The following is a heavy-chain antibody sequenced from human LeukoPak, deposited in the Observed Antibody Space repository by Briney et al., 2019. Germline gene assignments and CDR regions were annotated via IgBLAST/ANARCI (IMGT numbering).Heavy chain of an antibody. CDR1: GGSMSSYY. V-gene: IGHV4-59*01. J-gene: IGHJ4*02. CDR3: ARIHRYCSGGACYVLDN. Sequence: PSETLSLTCTVSGGSMSSYYWSWIRQPPGKGLEWIGYIYYSGSTNYNPSFKSRITISVDTSRNQFSLQLSSVTAADTAVYYCARIHRYCSGGACYVLDNWGQGTLVAVSS. D-gene: IGHD2-15*01. CDR2: IYYSGST.